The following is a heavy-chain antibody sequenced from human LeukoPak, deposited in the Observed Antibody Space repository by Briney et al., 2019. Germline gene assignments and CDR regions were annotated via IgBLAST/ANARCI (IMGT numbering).Heavy chain of an antibody. CDR2: ISGSGGST. CDR1: GLTFSSYA. D-gene: IGHD3-22*01. CDR3: ARGTTYYYDSSGYYVEYYFDY. V-gene: IGHV3-23*01. Sequence: GGSLRLSCAASGLTFSSYAMSWVRQAPGKRLEWVSAISGSGGSTYYADSVKGRFTISRDNSKNTLYLQMNSLRAEDTAVYYCARGTTYYYDSSGYYVEYYFDYWGQGTLVTVSS. J-gene: IGHJ4*02.